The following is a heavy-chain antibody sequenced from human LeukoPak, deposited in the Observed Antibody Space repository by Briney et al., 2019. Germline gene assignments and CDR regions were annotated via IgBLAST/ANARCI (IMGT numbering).Heavy chain of an antibody. CDR3: ARASTLSYMDV. J-gene: IGHJ6*03. Sequence: PGGSLRLSCAASGFTVSSNYMNWVRQAPGRGLEWVSVIYSGGPIYYADSVKGRFTISRDISKNTLYLQMNSLRAEDTAVYYCARASTLSYMDVWGKGTTVTVSS. V-gene: IGHV3-66*01. CDR2: IYSGGPI. CDR1: GFTVSSNY.